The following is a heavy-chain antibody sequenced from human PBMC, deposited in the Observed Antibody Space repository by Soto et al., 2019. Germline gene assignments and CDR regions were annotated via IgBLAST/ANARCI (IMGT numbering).Heavy chain of an antibody. CDR2: MSYDGSDT. CDR3: TIVRVADSALDH. V-gene: IGHV3-30*02. D-gene: IGHD3-10*02. Sequence: GGFLRLCCVGSGFICSNHGMHWIRQTPGKGLEWVAFMSYDGSDTFYADSVKGRFTISRDNSKNTLFLHMSNLRAEDTAMYYCTIVRVADSALDHWGQGTLVTVSS. CDR1: GFICSNHG. J-gene: IGHJ4*02.